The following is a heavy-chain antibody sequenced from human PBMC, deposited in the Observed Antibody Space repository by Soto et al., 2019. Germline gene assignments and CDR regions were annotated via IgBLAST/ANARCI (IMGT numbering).Heavy chain of an antibody. Sequence: PSETLSLTCTVSGGSISSYYWSWIRQPPGKGLEWIGYIYYSGSTNYNPSLKSRVTISVDTSKNQFSLKLSSVTAADTAVYYCARALRWSGYHQGFDYWGQGTLVTVSS. D-gene: IGHD3-3*01. CDR2: IYYSGST. V-gene: IGHV4-59*01. CDR1: GGSISSYY. J-gene: IGHJ4*02. CDR3: ARALRWSGYHQGFDY.